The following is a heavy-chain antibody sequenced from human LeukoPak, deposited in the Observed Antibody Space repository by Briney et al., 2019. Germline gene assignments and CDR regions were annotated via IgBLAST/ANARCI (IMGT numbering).Heavy chain of an antibody. CDR2: IYHSGST. J-gene: IGHJ5*02. CDR3: ARVKGRLSWFDP. Sequence: SETLSLTCTVSGYSISSGYYWGWIRQPPGKGLEWIGSIYHSGSTYYNPSLKSRVTISVDTSKNQFSLKLSSVTAADTAVYYCARVKGRLSWFDPWGQGTLFTVSS. V-gene: IGHV4-38-2*02. CDR1: GYSISSGYY.